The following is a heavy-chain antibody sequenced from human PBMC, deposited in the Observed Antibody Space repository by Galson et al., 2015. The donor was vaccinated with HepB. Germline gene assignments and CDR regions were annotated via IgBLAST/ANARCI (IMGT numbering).Heavy chain of an antibody. CDR2: VDPDDGET. D-gene: IGHD6-13*01. CDR3: AQTRYSSSWGDYYYGMDV. CDR1: GYTFTDYY. J-gene: IGHJ6*02. Sequence: VKVSCKASGYTFTDYYMHWVQQAPGKGLEWMGLVDPDDGETIYAEKFQGRVTITADTSTDTAYMELSSLRSEDTAVYYCAQTRYSSSWGDYYYGMDVWGQGTTVTVSS. V-gene: IGHV1-69-2*01.